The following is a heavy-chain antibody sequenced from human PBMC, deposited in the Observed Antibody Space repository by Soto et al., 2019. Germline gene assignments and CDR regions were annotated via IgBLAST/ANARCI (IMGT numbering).Heavy chain of an antibody. CDR1: GFTFSSYS. J-gene: IGHJ4*02. Sequence: GGSLRLSCAASGFTFSSYSMSCFRQPPGKGLEWLSAISGSGGSTYYAASVKGRFTISRDTSKNTLYLQMNSLRAEDTAVYYCAKEGISSSWYAHCAPYFAYLGQGTLVTVSS. D-gene: IGHD6-13*01. V-gene: IGHV3-23*01. CDR3: AKEGISSSWYAHCAPYFAY. CDR2: ISGSGGST.